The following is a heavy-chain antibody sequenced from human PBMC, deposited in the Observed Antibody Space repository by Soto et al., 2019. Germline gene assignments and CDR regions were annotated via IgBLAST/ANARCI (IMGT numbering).Heavy chain of an antibody. CDR3: ARNSRDIVVVPAAGLVC. J-gene: IGHJ4*02. Sequence: ASVKVSCKASGGTFSSYTISWVRQAPGQGLEWMGRIIPILGIANYAQKFQGRVTITADKSTSTAYMELSSLRSEDTAVYYCARNSRDIVVVPAAGLVCRGQGTLVTVSS. CDR1: GGTFSSYT. D-gene: IGHD2-2*01. CDR2: IIPILGIA. V-gene: IGHV1-69*02.